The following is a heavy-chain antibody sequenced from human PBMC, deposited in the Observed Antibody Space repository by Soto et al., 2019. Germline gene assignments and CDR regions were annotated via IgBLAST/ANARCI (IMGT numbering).Heavy chain of an antibody. J-gene: IGHJ6*02. CDR2: IIPIFGTA. Sequence: ASVKVSCKASGGSFSSYAISWVRQAPGQGLEWMGVIIPIFGTANYAQKFQGRVTITADESTSTAYMELSSLRSEDTAVYYCARELGAAIGDTYYYYSGMNVWGQGTTVTVSS. D-gene: IGHD2-2*02. CDR3: ARELGAAIGDTYYYYSGMNV. V-gene: IGHV1-69*13. CDR1: GGSFSSYA.